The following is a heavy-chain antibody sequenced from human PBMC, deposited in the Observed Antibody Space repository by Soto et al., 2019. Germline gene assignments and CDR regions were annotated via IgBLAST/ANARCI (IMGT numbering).Heavy chain of an antibody. V-gene: IGHV3-74*03. J-gene: IGHJ4*02. CDR1: GFTFSNFW. Sequence: GGSLRLSCATSGFTFSNFWMHWVRQAPGKGLVWVSRVYSDGSGPMYADSVKGRFTISRDNAKSTLYLQMNSLRPEDTAVYYCATLNSFGSDYWGRGTLVTVSS. CDR2: VYSDGSGP. CDR3: ATLNSFGSDY. D-gene: IGHD5-18*01.